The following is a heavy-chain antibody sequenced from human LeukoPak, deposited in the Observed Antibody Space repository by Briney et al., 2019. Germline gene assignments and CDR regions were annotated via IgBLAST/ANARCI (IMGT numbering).Heavy chain of an antibody. D-gene: IGHD3-10*01. CDR1: GGSISSHY. J-gene: IGHJ4*02. V-gene: IGHV4-59*11. CDR3: ARGPSDYFDY. CDR2: IYYSGST. Sequence: SETLSLTCTVSGGSISSHYWSWIRQPPGKGLEWIGYIYYSGSTNYNPSLKSRVTISVGTSKNQFSLKLSSVTAADTAVYYCARGPSDYFDYWGQGTLVTVSS.